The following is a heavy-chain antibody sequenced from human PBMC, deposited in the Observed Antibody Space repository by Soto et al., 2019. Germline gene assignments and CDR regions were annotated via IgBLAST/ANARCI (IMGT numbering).Heavy chain of an antibody. J-gene: IGHJ4*02. CDR2: ISGSGGST. V-gene: IGHV3-23*01. CDR1: GFTFSSYA. Sequence: EVQLLESGGGLVQPGGSLRLSCAASGFTFSSYAMSWVRQAPGKGLEWVSAISGSGGSTYYADSVKGRFTISRDNSKNTLYLQMSSLRAEDTAVYYCAKLVLWEVQRNCFDYWGQGPLVTVSS. CDR3: AKLVLWEVQRNCFDY. D-gene: IGHD1-26*01.